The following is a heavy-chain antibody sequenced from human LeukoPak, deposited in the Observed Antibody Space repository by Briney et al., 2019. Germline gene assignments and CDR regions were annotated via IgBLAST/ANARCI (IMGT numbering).Heavy chain of an antibody. V-gene: IGHV4-34*01. Sequence: PSETLSLTCAVYGGSFSGYYWSWIRQPPGKGLEWIGEINHSGSTNYNPSLKSRVTMSVDTSKNQFSLKLSSVTAADTAVYYCARDPSRQEHYYYMDVWGKGTTVTVSS. CDR1: GGSFSGYY. J-gene: IGHJ6*03. D-gene: IGHD1-1*01. CDR3: ARDPSRQEHYYYMDV. CDR2: INHSGST.